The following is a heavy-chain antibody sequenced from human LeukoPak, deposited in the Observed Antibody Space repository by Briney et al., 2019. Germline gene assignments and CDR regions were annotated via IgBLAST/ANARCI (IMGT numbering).Heavy chain of an antibody. CDR3: ARGLFFGGNSYRLIDY. CDR2: INHSGST. V-gene: IGHV4-34*01. J-gene: IGHJ4*02. CDR1: GGSFGGYY. Sequence: SETLSLTCAVYGGSFGGYYWSWIRQPPGKGLEWIGEINHSGSTNYNPSLKSRVTISVDTSKNQFSLKLSSVTAADTAVYYCARGLFFGGNSYRLIDYWGQGTLVTVSS. D-gene: IGHD4-23*01.